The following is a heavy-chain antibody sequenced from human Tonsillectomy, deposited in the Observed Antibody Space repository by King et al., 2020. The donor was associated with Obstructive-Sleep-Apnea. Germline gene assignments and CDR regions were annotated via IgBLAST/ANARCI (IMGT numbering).Heavy chain of an antibody. CDR1: GFTFSSYA. D-gene: IGHD2-2*01. CDR2: ISYEGSNK. CDR3: ARDPRYCSSTSCYAASVPYYYYGMDV. Sequence: QLVQSGGGVVQPGRSLRLSCAASGFTFSSYAMHWVRQAPGKGLEWVAVISYEGSNKYYADSVKGRFTISRDNSKNTLYLQMNSLRAEDTAVYYCARDPRYCSSTSCYAASVPYYYYGMDVWGQGTTVTVSS. J-gene: IGHJ6*02. V-gene: IGHV3-30-3*01.